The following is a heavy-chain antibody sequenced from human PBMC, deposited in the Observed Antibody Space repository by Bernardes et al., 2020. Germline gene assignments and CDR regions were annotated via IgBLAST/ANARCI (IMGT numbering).Heavy chain of an antibody. J-gene: IGHJ4*02. CDR1: GYSFTSYW. CDR3: ARQKRTIFGVVPKSRPFDY. CDR2: IYPGDSDT. V-gene: IGHV5-51*01. D-gene: IGHD3-3*01. Sequence: GESLKISCKGSGYSFTSYWIGWVRQMPGKGLEWMGIIYPGDSDTRYSPSFQGQVTISADKSISTAYLQWSSLKASDTAMYYCARQKRTIFGVVPKSRPFDYWGQGTLVTVSS.